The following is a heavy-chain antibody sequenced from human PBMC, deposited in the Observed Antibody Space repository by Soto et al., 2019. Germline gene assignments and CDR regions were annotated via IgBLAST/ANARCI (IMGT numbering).Heavy chain of an antibody. Sequence: QVQLVESGGGVVQPGRSLRLSCAASGFTFSSYAMHWVRQAPGKGLEWVAVISYDGSNKYYADSVKGRFTISRDNSKNTLYLQMNSLAAEDTAVYYCARDGWRPHYYGMDVWGQGTTVTVSS. J-gene: IGHJ6*02. CDR1: GFTFSSYA. CDR3: ARDGWRPHYYGMDV. V-gene: IGHV3-30-3*01. CDR2: ISYDGSNK. D-gene: IGHD6-19*01.